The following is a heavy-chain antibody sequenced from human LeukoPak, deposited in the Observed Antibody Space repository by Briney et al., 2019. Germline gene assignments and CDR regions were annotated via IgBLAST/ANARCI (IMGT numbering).Heavy chain of an antibody. D-gene: IGHD1-26*01. CDR1: GGSISSGGYY. CDR3: ARTPSRGSDGLDY. Sequence: SETLSPTCTVSGGSISSGGYYWSWIRQHPGKGLEWIGYIYYSGSTYYNPSLKSRVTISVDTSKNQFSLKLSSVTAADTAVYYCARTPSRGSDGLDYWGQGTLVTVSS. V-gene: IGHV4-31*03. CDR2: IYYSGST. J-gene: IGHJ4*02.